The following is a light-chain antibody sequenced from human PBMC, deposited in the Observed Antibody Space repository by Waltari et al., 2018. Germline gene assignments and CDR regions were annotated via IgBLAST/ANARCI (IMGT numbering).Light chain of an antibody. CDR3: VLYMGGGIL. CDR2: RTN. CDR1: SGSVSTTYY. Sequence: QTVVTQEPSFSVSPGGTVTLTCGLRSGSVSTTYYPSWYQQTPGQAPRTLIYRTNTRASGVPDRISDSILGNKAALTITGAQADDESDYYCVLYMGGGILFGGGTKLTVL. V-gene: IGLV8-61*01. J-gene: IGLJ3*02.